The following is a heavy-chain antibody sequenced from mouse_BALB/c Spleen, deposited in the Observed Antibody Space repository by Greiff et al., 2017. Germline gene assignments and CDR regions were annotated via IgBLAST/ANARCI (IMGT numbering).Heavy chain of an antibody. Sequence: VKLVESGPQLVRPGASVKISCKASGYSFTSYWMHWVKQRPGQGLEWIGMIDPSDSETRLNQKFKDKATLTVDKSSSTAYMQLSSPTSEDSAVYYCARPGLYGNYQTYPMDYWGQGTSVTVSA. V-gene: IGHV1S126*01. D-gene: IGHD2-10*02. CDR2: IDPSDSET. CDR3: ARPGLYGNYQTYPMDY. CDR1: GYSFTSYW. J-gene: IGHJ4*01.